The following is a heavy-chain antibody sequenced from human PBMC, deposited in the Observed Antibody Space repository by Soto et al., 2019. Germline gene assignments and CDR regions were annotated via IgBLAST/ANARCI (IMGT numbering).Heavy chain of an antibody. D-gene: IGHD6-19*01. J-gene: IGHJ6*02. V-gene: IGHV3-23*01. CDR3: ARDRGSGGYYGMDV. CDR2: IGGGGAT. Sequence: GGSLRLSCAASGLTFSTSVMSWVRQAPGKGLEWVSSIGGGGATFYADSVKGRFTISRDNSKNTLYLQMNSLRAEDTAVYYCARDRGSGGYYGMDVWGQGTTVTVSS. CDR1: GLTFSTSV.